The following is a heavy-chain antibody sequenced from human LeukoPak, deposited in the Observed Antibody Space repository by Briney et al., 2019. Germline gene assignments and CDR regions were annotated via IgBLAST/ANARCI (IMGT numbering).Heavy chain of an antibody. J-gene: IGHJ6*02. V-gene: IGHV3-74*01. D-gene: IGHD3-10*01. CDR3: ARVGSGSYSLYYYGMDV. CDR1: GFTFSSYW. Sequence: GGSLRLSCAASGFTFSSYWMHWVRQAPGKGLEWVSRINSDVRSTSYADSVKGRFTISRDNAKHTLYLQMNSLRAEDTAVYYCARVGSGSYSLYYYGMDVWGQGTTVTVSS. CDR2: INSDVRST.